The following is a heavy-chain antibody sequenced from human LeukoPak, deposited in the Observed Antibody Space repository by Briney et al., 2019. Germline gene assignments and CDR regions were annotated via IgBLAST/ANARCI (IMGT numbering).Heavy chain of an antibody. CDR1: GGSISSSSYY. D-gene: IGHD3-3*01. CDR3: ARQVGYDFWSGYPSCLDY. J-gene: IGHJ4*02. Sequence: SETLSLTCTVSGGSISSSSYYWGWIRQPPGKGLEWIGSIYYSGSTYYNPSLKSRVTISVDTSKNQFSLKLSSVTAADTAVYYCARQVGYDFWSGYPSCLDYWGQGTLVTVSS. CDR2: IYYSGST. V-gene: IGHV4-39*01.